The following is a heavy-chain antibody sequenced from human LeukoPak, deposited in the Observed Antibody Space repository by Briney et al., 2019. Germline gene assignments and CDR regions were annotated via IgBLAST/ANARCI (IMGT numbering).Heavy chain of an antibody. CDR3: ATGGNYDSSGYHHYFDY. Sequence: ASVKVSCKVSGYTLTELSMHWVRQAPGKGLEWMGGFDPEDGETIYAQKFQGRVTMTEDTSTDTAYMELSSLRSEDTAVYYCATGGNYDSSGYHHYFDYWGQGTLVTVSS. J-gene: IGHJ4*02. CDR2: FDPEDGET. V-gene: IGHV1-24*01. D-gene: IGHD3-22*01. CDR1: GYTLTELS.